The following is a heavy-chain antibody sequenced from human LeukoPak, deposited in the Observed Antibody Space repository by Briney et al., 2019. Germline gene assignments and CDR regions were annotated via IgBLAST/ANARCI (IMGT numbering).Heavy chain of an antibody. CDR1: GGSLSSYY. V-gene: IGHV4-59*01. CDR2: IYYSGST. J-gene: IGHJ6*03. D-gene: IGHD6-19*01. CDR3: ARGGGAGYYYYYYYMDV. Sequence: SETLSLTCTVSGGSLSSYYWSWIRQPPGKGLEWIGYIYYSGSTDYNPSLKSRVTISVDTSKNQFSLKLSSVTAADTAVYYCARGGGAGYYYYYYYMDVWGKGTTVTVSS.